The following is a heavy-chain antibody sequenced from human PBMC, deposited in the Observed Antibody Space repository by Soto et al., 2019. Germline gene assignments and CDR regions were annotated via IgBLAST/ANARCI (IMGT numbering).Heavy chain of an antibody. D-gene: IGHD5-18*01. CDR1: GFSVSRNY. CDR2: IYSGGST. J-gene: IGHJ5*02. CDR3: ARVDTAMGKTWFDP. V-gene: IGHV3-66*01. Sequence: GGSLRLSCAASGFSVSRNYMKWVRQAPGKGLEWVSVIYSGGSTYYADSVKGRFTISRDNSKNTLYLQMNSLRGDDTAVYYCARVDTAMGKTWFDPWGQGTLVTVSS.